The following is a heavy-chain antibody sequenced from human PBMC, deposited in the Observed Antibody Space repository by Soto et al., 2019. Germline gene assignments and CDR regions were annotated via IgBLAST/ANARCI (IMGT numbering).Heavy chain of an antibody. CDR2: ISASNGNT. CDR3: ASAPDIVGANGPFDK. V-gene: IGHV1-18*01. CDR1: GYTFTSYG. J-gene: IGHJ4*02. Sequence: QVQLVQSGSEVKKPGASVKVSCKASGYTFTSYGISWVRQAPGQGLEWMGWISASNGNTNYAQKLQGRVNMTTDTPTSTAYLELRSLTSDDTAVYYCASAPDIVGANGPFDKRGQGTLVTVSS. D-gene: IGHD1-26*01.